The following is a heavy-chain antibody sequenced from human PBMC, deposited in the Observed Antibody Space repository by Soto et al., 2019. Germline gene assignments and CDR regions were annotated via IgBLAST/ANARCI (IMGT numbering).Heavy chain of an antibody. D-gene: IGHD2-2*01. CDR2: ISWNSGSI. Sequence: VQLVESGGGLVQPGRSLRLSCAASGFTFDDYAMHWVRQAPGRGLEWVSGISWNSGSIGYADSVKGRFTISRDNAKNSLYLQMNSLRAEDTALYYCAKDLEYQLLRGDGMDVWGQGTTVTVSS. V-gene: IGHV3-9*01. CDR3: AKDLEYQLLRGDGMDV. J-gene: IGHJ6*02. CDR1: GFTFDDYA.